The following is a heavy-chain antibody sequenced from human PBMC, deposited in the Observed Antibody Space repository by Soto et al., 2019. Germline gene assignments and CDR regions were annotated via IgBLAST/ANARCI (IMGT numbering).Heavy chain of an antibody. D-gene: IGHD1-26*01. CDR1: GFTFSSYA. V-gene: IGHV3-64D*08. CDR3: VKGPTGRGSYSGDFDY. J-gene: IGHJ4*02. Sequence: GGSLRLSCSASGFTFSSYAMHWVRQAPGKGLEYVSAISSNGGSTYYADSVKGRFTISRDNSKNTLYLQMSSLRAEDTAVYYCVKGPTGRGSYSGDFDYWGQGTLVTVSS. CDR2: ISSNGGST.